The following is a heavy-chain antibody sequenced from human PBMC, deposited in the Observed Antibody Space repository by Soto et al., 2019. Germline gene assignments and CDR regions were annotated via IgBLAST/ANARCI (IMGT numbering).Heavy chain of an antibody. CDR2: IIPIFGTA. V-gene: IGHV1-69*13. CDR1: GGTFSSYA. J-gene: IGHJ6*02. D-gene: IGHD4-17*01. CDR3: ARTRIDYGDHPFHYYYGMDV. Sequence: ASVKVSCKASGGTFSSYAISWVRQAPGQGLEWMGGIIPIFGTANYAQKFQGRVTITADESTSTAYMELSSLRSEDTAVYYCARTRIDYGDHPFHYYYGMDVWGQGTTVTVSS.